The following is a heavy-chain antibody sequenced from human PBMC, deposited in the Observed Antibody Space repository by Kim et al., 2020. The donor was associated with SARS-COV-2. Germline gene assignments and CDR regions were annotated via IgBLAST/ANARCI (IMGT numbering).Heavy chain of an antibody. CDR3: AKGAGGYYVVVDY. Sequence: YADSGKGRLTISRDNSRNTLYLQMNSLRAEDTAVYYCAKGAGGYYVVVDYWGQGTLVTVSS. J-gene: IGHJ4*02. D-gene: IGHD3-22*01. V-gene: IGHV3-23*03.